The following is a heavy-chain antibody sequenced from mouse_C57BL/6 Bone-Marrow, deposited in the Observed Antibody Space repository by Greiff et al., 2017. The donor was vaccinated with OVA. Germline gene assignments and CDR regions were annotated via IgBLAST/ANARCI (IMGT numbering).Heavy chain of an antibody. V-gene: IGHV14-4*01. CDR2: IDPENGDT. CDR1: GFNIKDDY. D-gene: IGHD2-2*01. Sequence: VQLQQSGAELVRPGASVKLSCTASGFNIKDDYMHWVKQRPEQGLEWIGWIDPENGDTEYASKFQGKATITADTSSNTAYLQLSSLTSEDTAVYYCTVGLWLRREAYSGQGTLVTVSA. J-gene: IGHJ3*01. CDR3: TVGLWLRREAY.